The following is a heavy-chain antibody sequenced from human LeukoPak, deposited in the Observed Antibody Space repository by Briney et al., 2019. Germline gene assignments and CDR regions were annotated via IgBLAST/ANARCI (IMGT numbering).Heavy chain of an antibody. D-gene: IGHD2-15*01. CDR1: GFTFSDYW. Sequence: GGSLRLSCSASGFTFSDYWMLWVRQAPGQGPEFLANINPTGSETYYADPVKARFIISRDNAKNFLFLQMYSLRGDDTAVYSCGRFGYEAGVDLWGRGTLVTVSS. CDR2: INPTGSET. CDR3: GRFGYEAGVDL. J-gene: IGHJ4*02. V-gene: IGHV3-7*01.